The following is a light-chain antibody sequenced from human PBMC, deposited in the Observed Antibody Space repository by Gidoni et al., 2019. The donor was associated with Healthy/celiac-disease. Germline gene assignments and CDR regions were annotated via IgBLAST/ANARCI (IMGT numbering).Light chain of an antibody. CDR2: DVS. Sequence: QSALTQPRPVSGSPGQSVTISCTGTSSDVGGYNYVSWYQQHPGKAPKLMIYDVSKRPSVVPDCFSGSKSGNTASLTISGLQAEDEADYYCCSYAGSYTWVFGGGTKLTVL. CDR3: CSYAGSYTWV. J-gene: IGLJ3*02. V-gene: IGLV2-11*01. CDR1: SSDVGGYNY.